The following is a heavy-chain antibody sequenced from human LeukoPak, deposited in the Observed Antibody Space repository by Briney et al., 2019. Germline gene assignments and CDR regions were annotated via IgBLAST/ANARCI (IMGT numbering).Heavy chain of an antibody. CDR3: ATTGNLVPRGLWFDP. J-gene: IGHJ5*02. Sequence: GSSVKVSCKASGGTFSNYTISWVRQAPGQGLEWMGGIIPLFGTTNYAQKFQGRVTIIADASTSTAYMELSSLSSEDTAVYYCATTGNLVPRGLWFDPWGQGTLVSVSS. V-gene: IGHV1-69*01. CDR1: GGTFSNYT. CDR2: IIPLFGTT. D-gene: IGHD1-1*01.